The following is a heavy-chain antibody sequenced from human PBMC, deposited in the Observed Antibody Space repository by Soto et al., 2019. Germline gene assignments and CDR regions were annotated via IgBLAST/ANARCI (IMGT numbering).Heavy chain of an antibody. CDR2: INPNSGGT. D-gene: IGHD2-2*01. CDR3: ARGFPYCTSGTCYPLVDY. Sequence: GASVKVSCKASGYTFTGYYMHWVRQAPGQGLEWMGWINPNSGGTNYAQKFQGRVTMTRDTSISTAHMELTSVTAADTAVYYCARGFPYCTSGTCYPLVDYWGQGTLVTVSS. J-gene: IGHJ4*02. CDR1: GYTFTGYY. V-gene: IGHV1-2*02.